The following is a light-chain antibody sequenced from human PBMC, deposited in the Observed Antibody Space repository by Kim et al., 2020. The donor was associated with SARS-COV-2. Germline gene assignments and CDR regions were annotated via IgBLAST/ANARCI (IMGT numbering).Light chain of an antibody. J-gene: IGLJ1*01. V-gene: IGLV3-1*01. CDR1: KLGDKY. Sequence: SYELTQPPSVSVSPGQTASITCSGDKLGDKYACWYQQKPGQSPVLVIYQDNKRPSGIPERFSGSNSGNTATLTISRTQAMDEADYYCQAWDSSTGVFGTGTKVTVL. CDR3: QAWDSSTGV. CDR2: QDN.